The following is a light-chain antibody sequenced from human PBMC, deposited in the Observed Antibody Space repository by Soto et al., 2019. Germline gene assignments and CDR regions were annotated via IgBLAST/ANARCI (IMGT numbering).Light chain of an antibody. V-gene: IGLV2-23*01. CDR2: EDS. J-gene: IGLJ1*01. CDR3: CSYAGSGTYV. CDR1: SSDVGSYNL. Sequence: QSVLTQPASVSGSPRQSITISCTGTSSDVGSYNLVSWYQQHPGKAPKLIIYEDSKRPSGVSNRFSGAKSGNTASLTISGLQAEDEADYYCCSYAGSGTYVFGTGTKVTVL.